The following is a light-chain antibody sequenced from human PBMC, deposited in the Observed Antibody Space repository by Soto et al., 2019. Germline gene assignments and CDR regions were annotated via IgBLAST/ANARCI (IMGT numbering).Light chain of an antibody. CDR1: SSDVDAYNY. Sequence: QSALTQPASVSGSPGQSITISCTGTSSDVDAYNYVSWYQQHPGKAPKLMIYDVSNRPSGVSNRFSGSKSGNTASLTISGLQPEDEADYYCSSYTSYNTLVLFGGGIKLTVL. CDR2: DVS. CDR3: SSYTSYNTLVL. J-gene: IGLJ2*01. V-gene: IGLV2-14*01.